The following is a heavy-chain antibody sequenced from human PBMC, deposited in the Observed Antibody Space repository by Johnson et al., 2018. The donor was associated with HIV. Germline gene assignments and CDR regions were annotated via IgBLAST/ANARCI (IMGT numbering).Heavy chain of an antibody. CDR3: ATSQSGAFDI. CDR2: ISNDGSNK. V-gene: IGHV3-30*03. D-gene: IGHD6-6*01. CDR1: GFTFNDHG. Sequence: QVQLVESGGGVVRPGGSLRLSCATSGFTFNDHGMTWVRQAPGKGLEWVAVISNDGSNKQYVESVKGRFTISRDNSKKMVNLQMNSLRAEDTAVYYCATSQSGAFDIWGQGTKVTVSS. J-gene: IGHJ3*02.